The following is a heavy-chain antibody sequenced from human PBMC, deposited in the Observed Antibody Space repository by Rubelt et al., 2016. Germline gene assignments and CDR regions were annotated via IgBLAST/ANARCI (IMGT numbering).Heavy chain of an antibody. D-gene: IGHD3-3*01. Sequence: GKGLEWIGQINHSGGSNYTPSLKSRVTMLVDKSKNQFSLRLTSVTAADTAIYYCARLSFSDFWSGSSVGGAFDSWGRGTPVTV. CDR2: INHSGGS. J-gene: IGHJ4*02. CDR3: ARLSFSDFWSGSSVGGAFDS. V-gene: IGHV4-34*01.